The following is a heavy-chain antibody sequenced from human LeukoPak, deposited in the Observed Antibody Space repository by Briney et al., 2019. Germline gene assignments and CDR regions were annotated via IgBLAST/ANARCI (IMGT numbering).Heavy chain of an antibody. Sequence: GGSLRLACAASGFTLSSYWMSWVRQAPGNGLEWVANMKYDGGETYYGDSVKGRFTICRDNAKHSLYLQMNSLRAEDTAVYYCARDIEAAGLFLDYWGQGTLVTVSS. J-gene: IGHJ4*02. V-gene: IGHV3-7*04. CDR2: MKYDGGET. CDR3: ARDIEAAGLFLDY. CDR1: GFTLSSYW. D-gene: IGHD6-13*01.